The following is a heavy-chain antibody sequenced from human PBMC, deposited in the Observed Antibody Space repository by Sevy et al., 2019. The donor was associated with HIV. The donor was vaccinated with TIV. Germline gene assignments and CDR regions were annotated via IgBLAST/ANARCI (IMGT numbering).Heavy chain of an antibody. V-gene: IGHV3-21*01. CDR2: ISSSSSYI. D-gene: IGHD2-15*01. CDR1: GFTFSSYS. Sequence: GGSLRLSCAASGFTFSSYSMNWVRQAPGKGLEWVSSISSSSSYIYYAYSVKGRFTISRDNAKNSLYLQMNSLRAEDTAVYYCARDYLGYCSGGSCYISLFLVNYYGMDVWGQGTTVTVSS. CDR3: ARDYLGYCSGGSCYISLFLVNYYGMDV. J-gene: IGHJ6*02.